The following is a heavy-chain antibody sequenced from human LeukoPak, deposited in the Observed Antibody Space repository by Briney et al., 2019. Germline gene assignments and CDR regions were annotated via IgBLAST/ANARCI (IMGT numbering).Heavy chain of an antibody. D-gene: IGHD6-25*01. Sequence: SETLSLTCTVSGGSLSSYYWSWIRQPPGKGLEWIGYIYYSGSTNYNPSLKSRVTISVDTSKNQFSLKLSSVTAADTAVYYCAREAATAAFDYWGQGTLVTVSS. CDR3: AREAATAAFDY. CDR2: IYYSGST. V-gene: IGHV4-59*01. CDR1: GGSLSSYY. J-gene: IGHJ4*02.